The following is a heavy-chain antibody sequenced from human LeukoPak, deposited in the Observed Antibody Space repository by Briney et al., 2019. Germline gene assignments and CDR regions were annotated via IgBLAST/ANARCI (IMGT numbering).Heavy chain of an antibody. CDR2: ISSSSSTI. CDR3: ARGTYCSSTSCLDY. V-gene: IGHV3-48*01. CDR1: GFTFSSYS. J-gene: IGHJ4*02. D-gene: IGHD2-2*01. Sequence: GGSLRLSCAAPGFTFSSYSMNWVRQAPGKGLEWISYISSSSSTIYYADSVKGRFTISRDNAKNSLYLQMNSLRAEDTAVYYCARGTYCSSTSCLDYWGQGTLVTVSS.